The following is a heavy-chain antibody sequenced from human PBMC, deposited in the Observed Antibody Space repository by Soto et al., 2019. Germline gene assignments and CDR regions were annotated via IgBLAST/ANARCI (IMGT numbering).Heavy chain of an antibody. J-gene: IGHJ4*02. V-gene: IGHV3-30-3*01. CDR3: ARARSHYFDY. Sequence: QVQLVESGGGVVQPGRSLRLSCAASGFTFSSYAMHWVRQAPGKGLEWVAVISYDGSNKYYADSVKGRFTISRDNSKNTLYLQMNSLRAEDTAVYYCARARSHYFDYWGQGTLVTVCS. CDR2: ISYDGSNK. CDR1: GFTFSSYA.